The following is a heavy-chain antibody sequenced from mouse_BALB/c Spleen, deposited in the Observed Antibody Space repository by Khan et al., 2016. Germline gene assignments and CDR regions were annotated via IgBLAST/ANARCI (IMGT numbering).Heavy chain of an antibody. CDR1: GYTFTNYG. V-gene: IGHV9-1*02. Sequence: QIQLVQSGPELKKPGETVKISCKASGYTFTNYGMNWVKQAPGKGLKWMGWINTYTGEPTYAADFKGRFAFSLETSASTAYLQINNLKNEDMATYFCARTYYSDWYFDVWGAGTTVTVSS. CDR3: ARTYYSDWYFDV. CDR2: INTYTGEP. J-gene: IGHJ1*01. D-gene: IGHD2-12*01.